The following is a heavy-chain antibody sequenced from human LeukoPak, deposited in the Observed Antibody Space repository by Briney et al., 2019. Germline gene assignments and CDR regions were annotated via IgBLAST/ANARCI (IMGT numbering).Heavy chain of an antibody. D-gene: IGHD3-10*01. CDR3: ATGVYGSRTYPYFDY. Sequence: GGSLRLLCAASGFTFRSYAMHGVRQAPGKGLEYVSKINNNGGSTYYANSVKGRFTVSRDNPKNTLYLQMGSLRAEDMAVYFCATGVYGSRTYPYFDYWGQGTLVTVSS. J-gene: IGHJ4*02. V-gene: IGHV3-64*01. CDR2: INNNGGST. CDR1: GFTFRSYA.